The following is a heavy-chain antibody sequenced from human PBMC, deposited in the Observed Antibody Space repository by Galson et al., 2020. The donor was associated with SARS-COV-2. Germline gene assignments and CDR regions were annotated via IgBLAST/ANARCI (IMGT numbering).Heavy chain of an antibody. Sequence: ASVKVSCKASGYTFTSYGISWVRQAPGQGLEWMGWISAYNGNTNYAQKLQDRVTMTTDTSTSTAYMELRSLRSDDSAVYYCARTPIVLMVYARYYMDVWGKGTTVTVSS. V-gene: IGHV1-18*01. D-gene: IGHD2-8*01. CDR2: ISAYNGNT. CDR1: GYTFTSYG. J-gene: IGHJ6*03. CDR3: ARTPIVLMVYARYYMDV.